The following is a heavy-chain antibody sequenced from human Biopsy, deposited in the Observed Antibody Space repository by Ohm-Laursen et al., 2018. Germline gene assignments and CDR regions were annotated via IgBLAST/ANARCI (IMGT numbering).Heavy chain of an antibody. CDR2: FAPESGKI. CDR3: AADINAWNVNY. V-gene: IGHV1-69*10. J-gene: IGHJ4*02. D-gene: IGHD1-1*01. CDR1: GGTFTNYA. Sequence: PSVKVSCKTSGGTFTNYAISWVRQAPGQGLEWMGGFAPESGKIVYSQKFQGRVTMTEDTSTGTAYMEVWRLRSDDTAVYYCAADINAWNVNYWGQGTQVIVSS.